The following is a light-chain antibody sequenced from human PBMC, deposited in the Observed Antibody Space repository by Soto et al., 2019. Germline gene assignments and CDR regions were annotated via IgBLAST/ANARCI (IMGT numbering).Light chain of an antibody. CDR2: DAS. J-gene: IGKJ2*01. V-gene: IGKV1-5*01. Sequence: DIQMTQSPSTLSASVGDRITITCRASQSVSRRLAWYQQKPGKAPKLLIYDASSLESGVPPRFSGRGSGTEFTLTISSLQPDDCATYYCHTYNSYSLHTFGQGTKVDFK. CDR3: HTYNSYSLHT. CDR1: QSVSRR.